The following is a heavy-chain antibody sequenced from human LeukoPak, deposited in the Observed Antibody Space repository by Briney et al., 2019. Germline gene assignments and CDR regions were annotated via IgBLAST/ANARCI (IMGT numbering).Heavy chain of an antibody. V-gene: IGHV3-74*01. J-gene: IGHJ4*02. D-gene: IGHD4-17*01. CDR3: ARGGYGDRYNTPLDY. CDR1: GFSFSSYW. Sequence: PGGSLRLSCAASGFSFSSYWMHWVRQAPGKGLVWVSRINSDGSSTSCADSVKGRFTISRDNAKNTLYLQMNSLRAEDTAVYYCARGGYGDRYNTPLDYWGQGTLVTVSS. CDR2: INSDGSST.